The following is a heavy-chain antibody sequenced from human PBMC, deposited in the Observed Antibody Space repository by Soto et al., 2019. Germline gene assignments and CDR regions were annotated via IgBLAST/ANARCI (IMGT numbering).Heavy chain of an antibody. CDR2: VTASGGGT. Sequence: VGSLRLSCAASGFIFNNYAMTWVRQAPGKGLEWVSTVTASGGGTFYANSVKGRFTISRDNSRNTLHLQMSSLRVEDTALYYCAKALVPALTAKFGYWGQGTLVTVSS. CDR1: GFIFNNYA. D-gene: IGHD5-18*01. CDR3: AKALVPALTAKFGY. V-gene: IGHV3-23*01. J-gene: IGHJ4*02.